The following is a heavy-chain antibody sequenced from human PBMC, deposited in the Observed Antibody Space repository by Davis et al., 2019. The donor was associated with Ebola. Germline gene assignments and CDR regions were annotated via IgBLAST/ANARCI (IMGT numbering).Heavy chain of an antibody. CDR2: FDPEDGET. J-gene: IGHJ4*02. D-gene: IGHD3-22*01. CDR3: ATVGSYYDSSGYHDY. Sequence: ASVKVSCKVSGYTLTELSMHWVRQAPGKGLEWMGGFDPEDGETIYAQKFQGRVTMTEDTSTDTAYMELSSLRSEDTAVYYCATVGSYYDSSGYHDYWGQGTLVTVSS. V-gene: IGHV1-24*01. CDR1: GYTLTELS.